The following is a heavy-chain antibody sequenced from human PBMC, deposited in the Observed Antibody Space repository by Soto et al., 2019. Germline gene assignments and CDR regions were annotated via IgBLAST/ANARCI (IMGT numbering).Heavy chain of an antibody. CDR3: ARGSYTGYDWDY. Sequence: GALRLSCAASGFTVSNYYMSWVRQAPGKGLEWVSVIYTGGSTYYTDSVKGRFTISRDISRNTLNLQMDSLRAEDTAVYYCARGSYTGYDWDYWGQGTLVTVSS. V-gene: IGHV3-53*01. CDR1: GFTVSNYY. CDR2: IYTGGST. J-gene: IGHJ4*02. D-gene: IGHD5-12*01.